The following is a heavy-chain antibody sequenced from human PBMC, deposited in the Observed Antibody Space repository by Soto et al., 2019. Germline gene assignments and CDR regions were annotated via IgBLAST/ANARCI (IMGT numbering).Heavy chain of an antibody. J-gene: IGHJ4*01. Sequence: SETLSLTCTVSGGSISSGGYYWSWIRQHPGKGQEWIGYIYYSGSTYYKPSLKSRITISVDTSNNQFYLKLSSENAEHTVVYYCARGPEYSAYDSYFDNWGQGTLGTVSS. V-gene: IGHV4-31*03. CDR3: ARGPEYSAYDSYFDN. CDR2: IYYSGST. CDR1: GGSISSGGYY. D-gene: IGHD5-12*01.